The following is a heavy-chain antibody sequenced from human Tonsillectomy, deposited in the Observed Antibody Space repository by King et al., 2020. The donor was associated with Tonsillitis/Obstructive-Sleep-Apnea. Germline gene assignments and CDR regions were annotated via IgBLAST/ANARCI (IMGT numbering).Heavy chain of an antibody. Sequence: GQLQQWGAGLLKPSETLSLTCAVYGVSFSGYYWSVLRQPPGKGLYVIGEIHHSGSTNYHPSLKSRVTISVDTSKNQFSLKLRSGLATDTAVYYCARGISTGTTFHFDSWGQGTLVTVSS. CDR1: GVSFSGYY. V-gene: IGHV4-34*01. D-gene: IGHD1-1*01. J-gene: IGHJ4*02. CDR3: ARGISTGTTFHFDS. CDR2: IHHSGST.